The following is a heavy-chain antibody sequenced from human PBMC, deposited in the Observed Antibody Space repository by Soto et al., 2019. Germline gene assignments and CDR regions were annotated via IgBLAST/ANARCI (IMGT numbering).Heavy chain of an antibody. J-gene: IGHJ6*02. Sequence: GGCLRLSCADSGFSFSSYSLNWVRQAPGTGLEWISYISSRRDVRYYADSLKGRVSVSRDNAKNSPYLQMNSLRDEDSAIYYCARPGEGALFYYAMDLWGQGTTVTVSS. CDR2: ISSRRDVR. CDR3: ARPGEGALFYYAMDL. D-gene: IGHD3-16*01. V-gene: IGHV3-48*02. CDR1: GFSFSSYS.